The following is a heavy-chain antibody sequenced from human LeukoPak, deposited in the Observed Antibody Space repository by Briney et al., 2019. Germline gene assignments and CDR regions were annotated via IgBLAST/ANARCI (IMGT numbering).Heavy chain of an antibody. CDR1: GYTLTELS. CDR3: ATLLWFGELLEWFDP. J-gene: IGHJ5*02. D-gene: IGHD3-10*01. Sequence: ASVKVSCKVSGYTLTELSMHWVRQAPGKGLEWMGGFDPEDGETIYAQKFQGRVTMTEDTSTDTAYMELSSLRSEDTAVYYCATLLWFGELLEWFDPWGQGTLVTASS. CDR2: FDPEDGET. V-gene: IGHV1-24*01.